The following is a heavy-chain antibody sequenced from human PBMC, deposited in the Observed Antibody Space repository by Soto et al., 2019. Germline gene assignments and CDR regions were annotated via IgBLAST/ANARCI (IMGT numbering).Heavy chain of an antibody. J-gene: IGHJ6*02. CDR3: AKDRAITIFWGLDYYGMDV. V-gene: IGHV3-23*01. CDR1: GFTFSSYA. Sequence: GGSLRLSCAASGFTFSSYAMSWVRQAPGKWLEWVSAISGSGGSTYYADSVKGRFTISRDNSKNTLYLQMNSLRAEDTAVYYCAKDRAITIFWGLDYYGMDVWGQGXTVTVYS. CDR2: ISGSGGST. D-gene: IGHD3-9*01.